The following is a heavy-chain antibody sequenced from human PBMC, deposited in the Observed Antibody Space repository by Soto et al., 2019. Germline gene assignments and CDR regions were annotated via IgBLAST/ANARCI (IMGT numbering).Heavy chain of an antibody. V-gene: IGHV4-59*01. D-gene: IGHD1-26*01. CDR1: GDSIRSCS. Sequence: SEPLSLTCTVSGDSIRSCSCSSSRQPGGKRLEWIGYIYYSGYTSYNHSLKSRVTISVDTSKNQFSLKLNSVTAEDTAVYYCARCFSGNYPSRPEEQYYFDSWGQGTLVTVFS. CDR3: ARCFSGNYPSRPEEQYYFDS. CDR2: IYYSGYT. J-gene: IGHJ4*02.